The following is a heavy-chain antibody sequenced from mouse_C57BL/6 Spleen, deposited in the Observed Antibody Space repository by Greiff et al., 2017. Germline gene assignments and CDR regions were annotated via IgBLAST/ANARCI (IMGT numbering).Heavy chain of an antibody. J-gene: IGHJ4*01. V-gene: IGHV1-59*01. Sequence: QVQLKQPGAELVRPGTSVKLSCKASGYTFTSYWMHWVKQRPGQGLEWIGVIDPSDSYTNYNQKFKGKATLTVDTSSSTAYMQLSSLTSEDSAVYYCAGLLRYAMDYWGQGTSVTVAS. CDR3: AGLLRYAMDY. CDR2: IDPSDSYT. D-gene: IGHD1-1*01. CDR1: GYTFTSYW.